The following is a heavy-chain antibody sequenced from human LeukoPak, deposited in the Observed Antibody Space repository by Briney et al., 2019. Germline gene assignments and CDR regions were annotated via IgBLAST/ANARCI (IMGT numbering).Heavy chain of an antibody. V-gene: IGHV1-18*01. CDR2: IIPINGNT. D-gene: IGHD5-24*01. J-gene: IGHJ5*02. CDR3: ARAWLGLTGDGYTADNWFDP. Sequence: ASVKVSCKASGGTFSSYAISWVRQAPGQGLEWMGGIIPINGNTNYAQKLQGRVTMTTDTSTSTAYMELRSLRSDDTAVYYCARAWLGLTGDGYTADNWFDPWGQGTLVTVSS. CDR1: GGTFSSYA.